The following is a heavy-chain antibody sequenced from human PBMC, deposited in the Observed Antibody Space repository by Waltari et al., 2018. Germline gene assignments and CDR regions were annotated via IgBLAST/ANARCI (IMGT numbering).Heavy chain of an antibody. D-gene: IGHD3-16*01. J-gene: IGHJ4*02. Sequence: DVQLLESGGGLVKLGGSLGLSCAAPGFTPSSLAIPWVGQAPGKGLEWVSAISARGGSTYYADSVKGRLTISRDNSKNTLYLQMNSLRAEDSAVYYCATSQFNYAFYFDYWGQGTLVTVSS. CDR2: ISARGGST. V-gene: IGHV3-23*01. CDR3: ATSQFNYAFYFDY. CDR1: GFTPSSLA.